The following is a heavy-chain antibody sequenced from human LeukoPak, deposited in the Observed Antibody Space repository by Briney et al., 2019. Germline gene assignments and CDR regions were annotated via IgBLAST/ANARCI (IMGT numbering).Heavy chain of an antibody. CDR3: FVRPYDAFDI. Sequence: GRSLRLSCAASGFTFDDYAMHWVRQAPGKGLEWVSGISWNSGSIGYADSVKGRFTISRDNAKNSLYLQMNSLRAEDTALYYCFVRPYDAFDIWGQGTMVTVSS. V-gene: IGHV3-9*01. CDR2: ISWNSGSI. CDR1: GFTFDDYA. D-gene: IGHD3-16*02. J-gene: IGHJ3*02.